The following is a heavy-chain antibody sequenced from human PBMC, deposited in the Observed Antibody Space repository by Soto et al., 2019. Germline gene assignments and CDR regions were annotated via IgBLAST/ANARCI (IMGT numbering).Heavy chain of an antibody. CDR1: GFTVSSNY. Sequence: EVQLVESGGGLIQPGGSLRLSCAASGFTVSSNYMSWVRRAPGKGLEWVSVIYSGGSTYYADSVKGRFTISRDNSKNTLYLQMNSLRAEDTAVYYCARDRRCSSTSCYKFSDAFDIWGQGTMVTVSS. V-gene: IGHV3-53*01. CDR3: ARDRRCSSTSCYKFSDAFDI. D-gene: IGHD2-2*02. J-gene: IGHJ3*02. CDR2: IYSGGST.